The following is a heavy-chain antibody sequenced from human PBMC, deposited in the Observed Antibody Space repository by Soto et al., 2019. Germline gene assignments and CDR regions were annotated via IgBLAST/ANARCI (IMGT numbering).Heavy chain of an antibody. Sequence: SVKVSCKASGDTFNKYAFNWVRQAPGQGLEWMGGIIPIFGTPNYAQRVQGRVTITADESTSTAYMELSSLRSEDTAVYYCAGGIDYGGVNWSDCWGQGSLVAVGS. J-gene: IGHJ4*02. D-gene: IGHD4-17*01. CDR2: IIPIFGTP. CDR3: AGGIDYGGVNWSDC. CDR1: GDTFNKYA. V-gene: IGHV1-69*13.